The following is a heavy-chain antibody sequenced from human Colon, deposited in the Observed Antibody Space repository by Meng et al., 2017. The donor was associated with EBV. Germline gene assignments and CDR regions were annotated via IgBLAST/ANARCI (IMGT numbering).Heavy chain of an antibody. CDR3: ARDGDGRYNWYFDL. CDR1: GFTFSSYG. V-gene: IGHV3-33*01. CDR2: IWFAGSNK. J-gene: IGHJ2*01. D-gene: IGHD5-12*01. Sequence: QVQLVESGXGVVQPGRXLRLSCEASGFTFSSYGMHWVRQAPGKGLEWVAVIWFAGSNKYYADSVKGRFTISRDNSKSTLYLQMNSLRAEDTAVYYCARDGDGRYNWYFDLWGRGTLVTVSS.